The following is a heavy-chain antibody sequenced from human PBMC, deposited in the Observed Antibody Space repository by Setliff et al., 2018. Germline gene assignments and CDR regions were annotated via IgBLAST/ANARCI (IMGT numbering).Heavy chain of an antibody. CDR3: ARGGSIYDHVWGSYRFVDS. J-gene: IGHJ4*02. D-gene: IGHD3-16*02. Sequence: EASVKVSCKASGHTLTGYYMHWVRQAPGQGLEWMGWINPNSGDTKYAQNFQGRVTMTRDTSITTFYMELSRLKSDDSAVYYCARGGSIYDHVWGSYRFVDSWGQGTLVTVSS. V-gene: IGHV1-2*02. CDR1: GHTLTGYY. CDR2: INPNSGDT.